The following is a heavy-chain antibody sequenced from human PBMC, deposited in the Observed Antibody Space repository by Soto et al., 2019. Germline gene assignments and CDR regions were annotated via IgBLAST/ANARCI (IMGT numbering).Heavy chain of an antibody. CDR1: GGSLSSYY. V-gene: IGHV4-59*12. D-gene: IGHD2-2*01. J-gene: IGHJ4*02. Sequence: SETLSLTCVVSGGSLSSYYWSWIRQPPGKGLEWIGYIYYSGSTNYNPSLKSRVTISVDTSKNQFSLQLTSVTAADTAVYYCARSEADALDFWSRGTLVTVSS. CDR2: IYYSGST. CDR3: ARSEADALDF.